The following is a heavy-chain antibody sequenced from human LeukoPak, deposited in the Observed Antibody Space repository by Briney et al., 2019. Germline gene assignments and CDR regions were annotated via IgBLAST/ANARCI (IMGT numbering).Heavy chain of an antibody. CDR2: INHSGST. V-gene: IGHV4-34*01. Sequence: SETLSLTCAVYGGSFSGYYWSWICQPPGKGLEWIGEINHSGSTNYNPSLKSRVTISVDTSKNQFSLKLSSVTAADTAVYYCARHRGYSYGVDYWGQGTLVTVSS. J-gene: IGHJ4*02. CDR3: ARHRGYSYGVDY. CDR1: GGSFSGYY. D-gene: IGHD5-18*01.